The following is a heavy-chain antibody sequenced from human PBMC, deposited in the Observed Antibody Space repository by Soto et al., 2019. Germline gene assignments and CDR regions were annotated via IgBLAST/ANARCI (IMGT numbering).Heavy chain of an antibody. D-gene: IGHD1-7*01. Sequence: QVQLVESGGGVVQPGRSLRLSCAASGVTFSSYAMHWVRQAPGKGLEWVAVISYDGSKKYYADPVKGRFTISRDNSKNTLYLEMNSLRAEDTALYYCARDRGSATTRYCYGMDVW. CDR1: GVTFSSYA. CDR3: ARDRGSATTRYCYGMDV. V-gene: IGHV3-30-3*01. J-gene: IGHJ6*01. CDR2: ISYDGSKK.